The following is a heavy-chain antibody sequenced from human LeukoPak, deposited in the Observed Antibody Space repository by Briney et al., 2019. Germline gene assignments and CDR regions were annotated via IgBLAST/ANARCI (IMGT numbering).Heavy chain of an antibody. CDR2: IYYSGST. CDR3: ARNNIGTRTYDY. V-gene: IGHV4-39*01. Sequence: SETLSLTCTVSGGSISSSSYYWGWIRQPPGKGLDWIGNIYYSGSTYYNPSLKSRVTISVDTSKNQFSLKLTSVTAADTAVYYCARNNIGTRTYDYWGQGTLVTVSS. CDR1: GGSISSSSYY. D-gene: IGHD1/OR15-1a*01. J-gene: IGHJ4*02.